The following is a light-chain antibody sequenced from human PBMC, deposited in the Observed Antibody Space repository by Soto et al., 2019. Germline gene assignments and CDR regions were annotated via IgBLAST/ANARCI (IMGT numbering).Light chain of an antibody. Sequence: EIVLTQSPGTLSLSPGERATLSCRASQSVSSSYVAWYQQKPGQAHRLLISGASSRATGIPDRFSGSGSGPEFTLTISRLEPEDCAVYYCQQYGSGRGTFGQGTKVEI. CDR2: GAS. CDR1: QSVSSSY. CDR3: QQYGSGRGT. J-gene: IGKJ1*01. V-gene: IGKV3-20*01.